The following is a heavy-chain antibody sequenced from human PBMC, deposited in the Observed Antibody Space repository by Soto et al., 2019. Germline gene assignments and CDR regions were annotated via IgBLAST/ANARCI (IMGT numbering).Heavy chain of an antibody. CDR2: ISGSNGNT. V-gene: IGHV1-18*01. J-gene: IGHJ3*02. Sequence: ASVKVSCKASGYTFTSHGVSWVRQAPGPGLEWMGWISGSNGNTKYAQTFQGRLTLTTDTSTSTAYMELRSLTSDDTAVYYCARDPVECGSTSCPEAAFDIWGQGTMVTVSS. CDR1: GYTFTSHG. D-gene: IGHD2-2*01. CDR3: ARDPVECGSTSCPEAAFDI.